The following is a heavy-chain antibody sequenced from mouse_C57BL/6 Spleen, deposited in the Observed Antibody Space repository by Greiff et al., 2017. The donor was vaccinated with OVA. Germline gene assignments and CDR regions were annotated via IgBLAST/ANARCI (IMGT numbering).Heavy chain of an antibody. D-gene: IGHD1-1*01. CDR1: GYTFTSYG. CDR3: ARLITTVGPSVDY. Sequence: QVQLQQSGAELARPGASVKLSCKASGYTFTSYGISWVKQRPGQGLEWIGAIYPRSGTTYYHEKFKGKAKLTADKSTSTAYMELHSLTSEDSADYFCARLITTVGPSVDYWGQGTTLTVSS. V-gene: IGHV1-81*01. J-gene: IGHJ2*01. CDR2: IYPRSGTT.